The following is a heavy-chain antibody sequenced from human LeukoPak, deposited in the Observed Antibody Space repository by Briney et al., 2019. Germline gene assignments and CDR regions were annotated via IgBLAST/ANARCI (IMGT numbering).Heavy chain of an antibody. CDR2: IYYSGST. CDR3: ARGHIYYDSTGYQV. CDR1: GGSISNYY. Sequence: SETLSLTCTVSGGSISNYYWSWIRQPPGKGLEWIGHIYYSGSTKYNPSLKSRVTISVDTSKNQFSLKLSSVTAADTALYYCARGHIYYDSTGYQVWGQGTLVTVSS. D-gene: IGHD3-22*01. V-gene: IGHV4-59*01. J-gene: IGHJ4*02.